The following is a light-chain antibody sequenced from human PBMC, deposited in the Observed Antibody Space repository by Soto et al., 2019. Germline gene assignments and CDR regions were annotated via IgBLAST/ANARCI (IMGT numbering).Light chain of an antibody. CDR2: GND. CDR3: AAWDDSFWV. V-gene: IGLV1-44*01. J-gene: IGLJ3*02. CDR1: SSNIGSNT. Sequence: QSVLTQPPSASGSPGQRVTISCSGSSSNIGSNTVNWYQQFPGTAPKLLIYGNDQRPSGVPDRFSGSKSGTSASLAISGLQSEDEADYSCAAWDDSFWVFGGGTKVTVL.